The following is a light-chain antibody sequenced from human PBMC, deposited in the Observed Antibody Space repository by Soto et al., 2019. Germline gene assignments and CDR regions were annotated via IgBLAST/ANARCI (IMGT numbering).Light chain of an antibody. CDR3: QQRSNWRGLT. V-gene: IGKV3-11*01. CDR1: QSVSSY. Sequence: EIVLTQSPATLSLSPGERATLSCRASQSVSSYLACYQQKPGQAPRLLIYDASNRATGIPARFSGSGSGTDFTLTISSLEPEDFAVYYCQQRSNWRGLTFGGGTKV. CDR2: DAS. J-gene: IGKJ4*01.